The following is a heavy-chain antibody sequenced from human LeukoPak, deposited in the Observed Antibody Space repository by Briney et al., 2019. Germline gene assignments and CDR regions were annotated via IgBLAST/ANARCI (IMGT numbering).Heavy chain of an antibody. CDR1: GFIFSSYS. CDR2: ISSSSSYI. J-gene: IGHJ4*02. CDR3: ARDPSYCGGDCYSDY. V-gene: IGHV3-21*01. D-gene: IGHD2-21*02. Sequence: GGSLRLSCAASGFIFSSYSMNWVRQAPGKGLEWVSSISSSSSYIYYADSVKGRFTISRDNAKNPLYLQMNSLGADDTAVYYCARDPSYCGGDCYSDYWGQGTLVTVSS.